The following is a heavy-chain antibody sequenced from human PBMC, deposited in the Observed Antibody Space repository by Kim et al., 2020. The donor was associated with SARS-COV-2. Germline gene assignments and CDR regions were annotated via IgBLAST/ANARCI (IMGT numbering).Heavy chain of an antibody. V-gene: IGHV3-11*03. J-gene: IGHJ4*02. D-gene: IGHD1-26*01. Sequence: YADSVKGRFPISRDNAKHSLYRQMNSLRAEDTAVYYCARTTGRRRAWFDYWGQGTLVTVSS. CDR3: ARTTGRRRAWFDY.